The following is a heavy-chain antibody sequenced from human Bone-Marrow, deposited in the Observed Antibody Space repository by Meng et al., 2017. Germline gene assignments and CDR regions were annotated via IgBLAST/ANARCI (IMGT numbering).Heavy chain of an antibody. D-gene: IGHD5-18*01. CDR3: ARVGYSYGPNWFDP. V-gene: IGHV4-34*09. CDR1: GGSFTRYY. CDR2: INYKGIT. Sequence: SETLSLTCAVSGGSFTRYYWTWIRQPPGKGLEWIGEINYKGITNYNPSLKSLVTISVDTSKNQFSLKLSSVTAADTAVYYCARVGYSYGPNWFDPWGQGTLVTVSS. J-gene: IGHJ5*02.